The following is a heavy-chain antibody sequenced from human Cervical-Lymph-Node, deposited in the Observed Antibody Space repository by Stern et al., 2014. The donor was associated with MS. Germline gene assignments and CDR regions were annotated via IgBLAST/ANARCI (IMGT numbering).Heavy chain of an antibody. CDR1: GYTFTTYY. J-gene: IGHJ4*02. Sequence: QVQLVQSGAEVKKPGASVKVSCKTSGYTFTTYYIHWVRQAPGQGLEWMGIINPLGGVTSSAQKFQGRVTMTRDTSTTTVYMELSSLRSEDTAMYYCAREGAVAGFDFWGQGTLVTVSS. D-gene: IGHD6-19*01. CDR2: INPLGGVT. V-gene: IGHV1-46*03. CDR3: AREGAVAGFDF.